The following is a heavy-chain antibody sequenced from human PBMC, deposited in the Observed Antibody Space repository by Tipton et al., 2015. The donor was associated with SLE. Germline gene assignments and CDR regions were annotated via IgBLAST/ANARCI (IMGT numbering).Heavy chain of an antibody. CDR2: INTNSGNP. D-gene: IGHD6-13*01. J-gene: IGHJ4*02. CDR1: GYTFTNYA. CDR3: GRGSIAAAGKMAY. V-gene: IGHV7-4-1*02. Sequence: QLVQSGAEVKKPGASVKVSCKASGYTFTNYAMNWVRQAPGQELEWMGWINTNSGNPTYAQGFTGRFVFSLDTSVTTAYLQISSLKADDSAVYYCGRGSIAAAGKMAYWGQGTLVTVSS.